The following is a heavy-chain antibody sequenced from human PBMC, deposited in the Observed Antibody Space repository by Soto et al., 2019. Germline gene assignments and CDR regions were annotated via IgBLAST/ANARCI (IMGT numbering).Heavy chain of an antibody. V-gene: IGHV3-23*01. CDR3: AKTEEYPYYFDD. D-gene: IGHD6-6*01. CDR2: ISGSGSST. Sequence: EVQLLESGGGLVQPGGSLRLSCAASGFTFSTYAMSWVRQAPGKGLEWVSAISGSGSSTNYADSVKGRFTMSRDNSKNTVYLQMNSLRAEDTAVYYCAKTEEYPYYFDDWGEGTLVTVSS. CDR1: GFTFSTYA. J-gene: IGHJ4*02.